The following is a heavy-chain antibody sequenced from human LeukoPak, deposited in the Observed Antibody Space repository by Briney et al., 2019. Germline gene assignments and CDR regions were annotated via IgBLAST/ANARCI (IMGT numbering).Heavy chain of an antibody. D-gene: IGHD6-13*01. J-gene: IGHJ3*02. CDR2: ISYDGSNK. Sequence: GGSLRLSCAASGFTFSGYGMHWVRQAPGKGLEWMSFISYDGSNKYYADSVKGRFTISRDNSKNTLYLQMNSLRAEDTAVYYCARSYAAAGTGAFDIWGQGTMVTVSS. CDR1: GFTFSGYG. V-gene: IGHV3-30*03. CDR3: ARSYAAAGTGAFDI.